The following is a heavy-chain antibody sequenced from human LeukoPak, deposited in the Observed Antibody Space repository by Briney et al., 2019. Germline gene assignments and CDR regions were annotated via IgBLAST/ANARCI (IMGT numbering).Heavy chain of an antibody. J-gene: IGHJ5*02. V-gene: IGHV4-59*08. Sequence: SGTLSLTCAVSGGSISSYYWSWIRQPPGKGLEWIGYIYYSGSTNYNPSLKSRVTISVDTSKNQFSLKLSSVTAAGTAVYYCARHVPYSSSGWFDPWGQGTLVTVSS. CDR2: IYYSGST. CDR1: GGSISSYY. D-gene: IGHD6-13*01. CDR3: ARHVPYSSSGWFDP.